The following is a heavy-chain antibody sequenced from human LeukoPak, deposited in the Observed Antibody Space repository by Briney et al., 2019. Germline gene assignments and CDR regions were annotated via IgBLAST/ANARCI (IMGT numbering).Heavy chain of an antibody. J-gene: IGHJ5*02. CDR1: GFTFTSSA. V-gene: IGHV1-58*01. CDR2: IVVGSGNT. Sequence: ASVKVSCKASGFTFTSSAVQWVRQARGQRLEWIGWIVVGSGNTNYAQKFQERVTITRDMSTSTAYMELSSLRSEGTAVYYCAADLGYCSGGSCYRDTNWFDPWGQGTLVTVSS. D-gene: IGHD2-15*01. CDR3: AADLGYCSGGSCYRDTNWFDP.